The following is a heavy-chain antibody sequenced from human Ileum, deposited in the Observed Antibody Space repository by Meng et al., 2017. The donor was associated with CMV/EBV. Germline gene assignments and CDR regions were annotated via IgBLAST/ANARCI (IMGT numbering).Heavy chain of an antibody. CDR2: IYAGGST. J-gene: IGHJ4*02. Sequence: EVQLVESGGVLVQPGGSLGLSGVASGLTVKSNYMGWFRQAPGKGLEWVSEIYAGGSTNYADSVKGRFIISRDNSKNTLYLQMNSLRADDTAVYYCASPQLGVTKESDYWGQGTLVTVSS. V-gene: IGHV3-66*01. CDR1: GLTVKSNY. D-gene: IGHD7-27*01. CDR3: ASPQLGVTKESDY.